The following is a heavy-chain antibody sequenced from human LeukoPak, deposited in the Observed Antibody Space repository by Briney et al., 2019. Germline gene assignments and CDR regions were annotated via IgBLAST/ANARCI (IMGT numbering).Heavy chain of an antibody. CDR2: ISGSGGST. CDR3: AKDHPGYSYGYYDY. Sequence: GGSLRLSCAASGFTFSSYTMSWVRQAPGKGLEWVSAISGSGGSTYYADSVKGRFTISRDNSKNTLYLQMNSLRAEDTAVYYCAKDHPGYSYGYYDYWGQGTLVTVSS. D-gene: IGHD5-18*01. V-gene: IGHV3-23*01. J-gene: IGHJ4*02. CDR1: GFTFSSYT.